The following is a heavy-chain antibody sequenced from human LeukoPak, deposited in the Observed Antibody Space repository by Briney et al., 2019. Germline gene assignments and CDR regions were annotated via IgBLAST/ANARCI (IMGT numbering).Heavy chain of an antibody. CDR1: GYTFTGYY. CDR3: ARDRWELLTGSNAFDI. D-gene: IGHD1-26*01. CDR2: INPNNGGT. J-gene: IGHJ3*02. V-gene: IGHV1-2*04. Sequence: ASVTVSCKASGYTFTGYYIQWVRQAPGQGLEWMGWINPNNGGTNYAQKFQGSVTMTRDTSINTAYVEVSRLRSDDTAVYYCARDRWELLTGSNAFDIWGQGTMVTVSS.